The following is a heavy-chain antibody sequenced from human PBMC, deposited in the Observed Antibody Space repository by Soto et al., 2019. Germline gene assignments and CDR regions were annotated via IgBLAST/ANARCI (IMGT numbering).Heavy chain of an antibody. CDR1: GYTVTGYD. CDR2: ISAYNGNT. V-gene: IGHV1-18*01. J-gene: IGHJ4*02. CDR3: ARCNWDFDY. Sequence: ASVKVSCKASGYTVTGYDIHWVRQATGQGLEWMGWISAYNGNTNYAQKLQGRVTMTTDTSTSTAYMELRSLRSDDTAVYYCARCNWDFDYWGQGTLVTVSS. D-gene: IGHD1-1*01.